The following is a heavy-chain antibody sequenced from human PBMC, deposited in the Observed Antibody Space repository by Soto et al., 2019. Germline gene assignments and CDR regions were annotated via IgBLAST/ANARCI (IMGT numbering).Heavy chain of an antibody. CDR2: IRSKAYGGTT. J-gene: IGHJ4*02. V-gene: IGHV3-49*04. CDR3: TISFSGGSCYSAY. D-gene: IGHD2-15*01. CDR1: GFTFGDYA. Sequence: GSLRLSCTASGFTFGDYAMSWVRQAPGKGLEWVSFIRSKAYGGTTEYAASVKGRFTISRDDSKSIAYLQMNSLKTEDTAVYYCTISFSGGSCYSAYWGQGPLVTVSS.